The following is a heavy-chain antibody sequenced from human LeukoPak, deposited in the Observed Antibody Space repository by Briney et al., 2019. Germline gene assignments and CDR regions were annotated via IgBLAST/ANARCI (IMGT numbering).Heavy chain of an antibody. J-gene: IGHJ4*02. Sequence: GGSLRLSCAASGFTFSDYYISWIRQAAGKGLEWVSYMSSSGSIIYYAACVKGRFTISRDNAKNSLYLQMNSLRAEDTAVYYGANGYSYVRCYWGQGTLVTVSS. V-gene: IGHV3-11*01. D-gene: IGHD5-18*01. CDR2: MSSSGSII. CDR1: GFTFSDYY. CDR3: ANGYSYVRCY.